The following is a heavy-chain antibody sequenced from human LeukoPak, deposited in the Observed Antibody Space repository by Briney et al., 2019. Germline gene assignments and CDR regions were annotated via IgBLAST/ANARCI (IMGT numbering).Heavy chain of an antibody. D-gene: IGHD6-6*01. CDR3: ARGVSSIAARPGFYFDY. V-gene: IGHV4-34*01. J-gene: IGHJ4*02. CDR1: GGSFSDYY. CDR2: INHSGST. Sequence: SETLSLTCDVYGGSFSDYYWNWIRQPPGKGLEWIGEINHSGSTNYNPSLKSRVTISVDTSKNQFSLKLSSVTAADTAVYYCARGVSSIAARPGFYFDYWGQGTLVTVSS.